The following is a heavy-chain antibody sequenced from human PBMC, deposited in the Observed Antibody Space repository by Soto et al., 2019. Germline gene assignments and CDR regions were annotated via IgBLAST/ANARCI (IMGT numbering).Heavy chain of an antibody. J-gene: IGHJ4*02. V-gene: IGHV3-64D*08. D-gene: IGHD2-8*01. CDR2: ISSNGGST. CDR1: GFTFSSYA. CDR3: VKDLPLRPYCTNGVCYSIDY. Sequence: PGGSLRLSCSASGFTFSSYAMHWVRQAPGKGLEYVSAISSNGGSTYYADSVKGRFTISRDNSKNTLYLQMSSLRAEDTAVYYCVKDLPLRPYCTNGVCYSIDYWGQGTLVTVSS.